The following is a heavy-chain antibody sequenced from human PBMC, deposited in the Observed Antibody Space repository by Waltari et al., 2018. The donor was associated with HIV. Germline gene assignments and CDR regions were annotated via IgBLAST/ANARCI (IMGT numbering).Heavy chain of an antibody. CDR1: GFTFSSYG. Sequence: QVLLVESGGGVVQPGRSLRLSCAASGFTFSSYGMHWVRQARGKGLEWVADRWYDGNNKYYTDTVKGRFTISRDNSKNTLYLQMNSLRADDTAVYYCARSLVGATYYFDYWGQVTLVTVSS. CDR3: ARSLVGATYYFDY. D-gene: IGHD1-26*01. CDR2: RWYDGNNK. V-gene: IGHV3-33*01. J-gene: IGHJ4*02.